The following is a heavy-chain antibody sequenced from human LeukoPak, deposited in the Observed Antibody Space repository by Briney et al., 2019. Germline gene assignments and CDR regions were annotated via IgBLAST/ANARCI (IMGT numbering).Heavy chain of an antibody. CDR3: ARDFYGDYAFDY. J-gene: IGHJ4*02. V-gene: IGHV3-21*01. Sequence: PGGSLRLSCAASXFXXSTYNXXXVXXXXXXXXEXXXSISSGSSYIYXADSVKGRFTISRDNAKNSLYLQMNSLRAEDTAVYYCARDFYGDYAFDYWGQGTLVTVSS. CDR1: XFXXSTYN. D-gene: IGHD4-17*01. CDR2: ISSGSSYI.